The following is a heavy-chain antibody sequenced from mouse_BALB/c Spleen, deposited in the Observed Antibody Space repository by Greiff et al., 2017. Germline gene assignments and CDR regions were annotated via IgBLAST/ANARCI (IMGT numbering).Heavy chain of an antibody. CDR1: GFTFSSYT. D-gene: IGHD2-1*01. Sequence: EVQRVESGGGLVQPGGSLKLSCAASGFTFSSYTMSWVRQTPEKRLEWVAYISNGGGSTYYPDTVKGRFTISRDNAKNTLYLQMSSLKSEDTAMYYCARGDGTYYFDYWGQGTTLTVSS. CDR2: ISNGGGST. CDR3: ARGDGTYYFDY. J-gene: IGHJ2*01. V-gene: IGHV5-12-2*01.